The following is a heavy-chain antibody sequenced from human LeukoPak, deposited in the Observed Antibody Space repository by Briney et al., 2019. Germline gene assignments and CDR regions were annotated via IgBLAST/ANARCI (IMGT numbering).Heavy chain of an antibody. Sequence: GGSLRLSCAASGFTFSNYGMHWVRQAPGKGLEWVALIWFDGSNKYYADSVKGRFTISRDNSKNTLYVQLNSLRAEDTALYYCASASGYSNSWYGGFDYWGQGTLVTVSS. CDR3: ASASGYSNSWYGGFDY. V-gene: IGHV3-33*01. J-gene: IGHJ4*02. D-gene: IGHD6-13*01. CDR2: IWFDGSNK. CDR1: GFTFSNYG.